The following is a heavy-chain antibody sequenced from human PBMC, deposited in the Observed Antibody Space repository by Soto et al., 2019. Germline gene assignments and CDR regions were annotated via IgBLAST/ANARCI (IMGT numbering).Heavy chain of an antibody. D-gene: IGHD4-17*01. CDR1: GYTFTSYY. CDR3: ARDRHGDPIDY. J-gene: IGHJ4*02. Sequence: QVQLVQSGAEVKKPGASVKVSCKASGYTFTSYYMHWVRQAPGQGLEWMGIINPSGGSTSYAQKFQGRVTMTRDTATSTVYMELSSLRSEDTAVYYCARDRHGDPIDYWGQGTLVTVSS. V-gene: IGHV1-46*01. CDR2: INPSGGST.